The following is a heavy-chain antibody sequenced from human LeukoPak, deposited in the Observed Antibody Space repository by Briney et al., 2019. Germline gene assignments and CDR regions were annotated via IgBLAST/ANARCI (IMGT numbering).Heavy chain of an antibody. J-gene: IGHJ3*02. CDR2: ISYDGSNK. V-gene: IGHV3-30-3*01. CDR3: ARGGCDI. Sequence: GRSLRLSCAASGFTFSSYAMHWVRQAPGKGLEWVAVISYDGSNKYYADSVKGRFTISRDNSKNKLYLQMNSLRAEETAVYYCARGGCDIWGQGTMVTVAS. CDR1: GFTFSSYA.